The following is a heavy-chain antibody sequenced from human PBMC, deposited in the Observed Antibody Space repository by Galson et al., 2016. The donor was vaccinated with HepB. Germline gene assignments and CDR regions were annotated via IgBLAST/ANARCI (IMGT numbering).Heavy chain of an antibody. Sequence: SVKVSCKASGYTFTTYPMNWVRQAPGQGLEWMGWIHTNTGKPAYAQGFTGRFVFSLDTSVSTAYLQISSLKAKDTAVYYCARDPKIFGVAPSMDVWGKGTTVTVSS. CDR1: GYTFTTYP. D-gene: IGHD3-3*01. CDR3: ARDPKIFGVAPSMDV. J-gene: IGHJ6*03. V-gene: IGHV7-4-1*02. CDR2: IHTNTGKP.